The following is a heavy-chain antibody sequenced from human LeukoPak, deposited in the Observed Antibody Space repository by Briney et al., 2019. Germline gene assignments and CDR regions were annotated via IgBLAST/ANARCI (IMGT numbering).Heavy chain of an antibody. CDR1: GFTFSSYG. D-gene: IGHD5-24*01. Sequence: QPGGSLRLSCAASGFTFSSYGMLWVRQAPGKGLEWVAVIASDGGMKYYADSMKGRFTISRDNSKNTLYLQMNSLRAEDTAVYYCAKDRPPVRRDGSNDAFDIWGQGTMVTVSS. CDR3: AKDRPPVRRDGSNDAFDI. J-gene: IGHJ3*02. CDR2: IASDGGMK. V-gene: IGHV3-30*18.